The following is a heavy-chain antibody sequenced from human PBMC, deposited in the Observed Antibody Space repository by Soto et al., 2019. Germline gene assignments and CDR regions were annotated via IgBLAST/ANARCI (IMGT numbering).Heavy chain of an antibody. J-gene: IGHJ6*02. CDR1: GDSVNSYY. CDR2: VYYSGST. CDR3: ARASDYGGNFYYYGMDV. D-gene: IGHD4-17*01. V-gene: IGHV4-59*02. Sequence: SETLSLTCTVTGDSVNSYYWSWMRQPPGKGLECMGYVYYSGSTNYNPSLKSRVTISVDTSKKQFSLKLSSVTAADTAVYYCARASDYGGNFYYYGMDVWGQGTTVIVSS.